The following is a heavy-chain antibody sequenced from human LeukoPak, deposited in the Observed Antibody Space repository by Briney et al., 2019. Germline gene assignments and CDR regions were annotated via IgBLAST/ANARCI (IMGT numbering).Heavy chain of an antibody. CDR2: ISAYNGNT. CDR1: GYTFISYG. J-gene: IGHJ6*03. CDR3: ASRSVQDFWSATRHYYYYYYMDV. V-gene: IGHV1-18*01. D-gene: IGHD3-3*01. Sequence: GASVKVSCKASGYTFISYGISWVRQAPGQGLEWMGWISAYNGNTNYAQKLQGRVTMTTDTSTGTAYMELSSLRSEDTAVYYCASRSVQDFWSATRHYYYYYYMDVWGKGTTVTVSS.